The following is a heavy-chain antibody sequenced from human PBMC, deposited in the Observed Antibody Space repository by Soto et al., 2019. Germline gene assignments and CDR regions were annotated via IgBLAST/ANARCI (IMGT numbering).Heavy chain of an antibody. D-gene: IGHD3-22*01. CDR2: IYWDDDK. V-gene: IGHV2-5*02. CDR3: AHLTCYFASSAYCGYFEL. J-gene: IGHJ2*01. CDR1: GFSLSTSGVG. Sequence: QITLKESGPTLVKPTQTLTLTCTFSGFSLSTSGVGVGWIRQPPGKALEWLALIYWDDDKRYSPSLKSRLTITKDPAQRQLDLTLTNMDPVDTATDYCAHLTCYFASSAYCGYFELWGRGTLGTLSS.